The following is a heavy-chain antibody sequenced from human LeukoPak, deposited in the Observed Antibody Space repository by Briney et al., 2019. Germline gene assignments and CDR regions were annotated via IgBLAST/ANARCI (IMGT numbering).Heavy chain of an antibody. CDR1: GGSISSYY. CDR3: ARVAAAHGFDP. Sequence: SETLSLTCTVSGGSISSYYWSWLRQPAGKGLEGIGRIYTSGSTNYNPSLKSRVTMSVDTSKNQFSLKLSSVTAADTAVYYCARVAAAHGFDPWGQGTLVTVSS. CDR2: IYTSGST. J-gene: IGHJ5*02. D-gene: IGHD6-13*01. V-gene: IGHV4-4*07.